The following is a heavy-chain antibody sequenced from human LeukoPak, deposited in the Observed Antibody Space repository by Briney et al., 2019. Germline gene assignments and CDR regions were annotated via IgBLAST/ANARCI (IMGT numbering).Heavy chain of an antibody. V-gene: IGHV3-23*01. Sequence: GGSLRLSCAASGFTFSSYGMSWVRQAPGKGLEWVSAISGSGGSTYYADSVKGRFTISRDNSKNTLFLQMNSLTEEDTAVYFCAKEAPSGSFADYWGQGTLVTVSS. D-gene: IGHD1-26*01. CDR3: AKEAPSGSFADY. J-gene: IGHJ4*02. CDR2: ISGSGGST. CDR1: GFTFSSYG.